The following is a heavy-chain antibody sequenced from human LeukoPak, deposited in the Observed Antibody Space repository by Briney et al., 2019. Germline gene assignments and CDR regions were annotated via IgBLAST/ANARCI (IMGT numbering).Heavy chain of an antibody. D-gene: IGHD1-1*01. CDR1: GGSISSSSYY. V-gene: IGHV4-39*07. CDR2: IYYSGST. CDR3: ARGRPFFDY. Sequence: SETLSLTCTVSGGSISSSSYYWGWIRQPPGKGLEWIGSIYYSGSTYYNPSLKSRVTISVDTSKNQFSLKLSSVTAADTAVYYCARGRPFFDYWGQGTLVTVSS. J-gene: IGHJ4*02.